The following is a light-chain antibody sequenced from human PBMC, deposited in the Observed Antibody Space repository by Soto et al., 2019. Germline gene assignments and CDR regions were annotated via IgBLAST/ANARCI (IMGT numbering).Light chain of an antibody. CDR1: QSVSSSY. Sequence: EIVLTQSPGTLSLSPGERATLSCRASQSVSSSYLAWYQQKPGQAPRLLIYGASSRATGIPDRFSGSGSGTDVTLNISRLEPEDFAVYYCQQYGSSPDTFGQGTKLESK. CDR2: GAS. J-gene: IGKJ2*01. V-gene: IGKV3-20*01. CDR3: QQYGSSPDT.